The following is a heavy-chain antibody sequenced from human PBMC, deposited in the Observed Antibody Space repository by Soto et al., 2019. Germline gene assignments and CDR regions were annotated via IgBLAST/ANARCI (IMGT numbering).Heavy chain of an antibody. CDR1: GGSFSSSAYY. CDR3: ARHQLLWSGDTAFDI. Sequence: QLQESGPGLVKPSQTLSLTCIVSGGSFSSSAYYWGWIRQPPGERLEWIASIYYSGSTYYNPSLKSRVTMSVDTFTKQFSLKLSSVTAADTAVYFCARHQLLWSGDTAFDIWGQGTMVTVSS. J-gene: IGHJ3*02. V-gene: IGHV4-39*01. D-gene: IGHD3-10*01. CDR2: IYYSGST.